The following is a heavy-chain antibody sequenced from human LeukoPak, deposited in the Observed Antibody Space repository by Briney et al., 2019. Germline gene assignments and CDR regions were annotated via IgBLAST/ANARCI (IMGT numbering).Heavy chain of an antibody. Sequence: GGSLRLSCAASGFTVSSNYMSWVRQAPGKGLEWVSVIYSDGRTYYADSVKGRFTISRDKSKNTLYLQMNSLRAEDTAVYYCARGGGLLVAATFNYWGQGTLVTVSS. J-gene: IGHJ4*02. CDR3: ARGGGLLVAATFNY. D-gene: IGHD2-15*01. CDR1: GFTVSSNY. V-gene: IGHV3-53*01. CDR2: IYSDGRT.